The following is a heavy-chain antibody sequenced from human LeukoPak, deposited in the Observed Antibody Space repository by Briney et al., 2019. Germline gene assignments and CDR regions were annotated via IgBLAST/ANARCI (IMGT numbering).Heavy chain of an antibody. D-gene: IGHD2-15*01. CDR1: GGSISNNSHY. Sequence: KPSETLSLTCTVSGGSISNNSHYWGWIRQPQEKGLEWIGSIYYRGSTYYNPSLESRVTISVDTSKNQFSMKLRSVTAADTAVYYCARHPCSGTECNPVHVDYWGQGTLVTVSS. CDR3: ARHPCSGTECNPVHVDY. V-gene: IGHV4-39*01. J-gene: IGHJ4*02. CDR2: IYYRGST.